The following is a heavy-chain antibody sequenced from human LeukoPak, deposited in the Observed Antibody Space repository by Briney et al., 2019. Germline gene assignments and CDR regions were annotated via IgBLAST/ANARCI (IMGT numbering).Heavy chain of an antibody. CDR3: ARDGMSRPYCSSPSCPVNWFDP. D-gene: IGHD2-2*01. J-gene: IGHJ5*02. Sequence: SEALSLTCAVSGGSISSSNWWSWVRQPPGKGLEWIGEIYHSGSTNYNPSLKGRVTISVDKSKNQFSLKLSSVTAADTAVYYCARDGMSRPYCSSPSCPVNWFDPWGQGTLVTVSS. CDR1: GGSISSSNW. V-gene: IGHV4-4*02. CDR2: IYHSGST.